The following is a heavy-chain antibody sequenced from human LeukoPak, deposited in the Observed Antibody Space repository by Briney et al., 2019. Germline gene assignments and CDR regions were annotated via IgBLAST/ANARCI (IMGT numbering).Heavy chain of an antibody. Sequence: GGSLRLSCAASGFTFSSYSMNWVRQAPGKGLEWVSSISSSSYIFYADSVKGRFTISRDNAKNSLYLQMNSLRAEDTAVYYCARSAPLRFLESPWGQGTLVTVSS. V-gene: IGHV3-21*01. CDR2: ISSSSYI. CDR3: ARSAPLRFLESP. CDR1: GFTFSSYS. J-gene: IGHJ5*02. D-gene: IGHD3-3*01.